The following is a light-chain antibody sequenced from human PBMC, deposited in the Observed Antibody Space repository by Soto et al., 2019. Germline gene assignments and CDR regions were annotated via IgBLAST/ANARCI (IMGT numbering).Light chain of an antibody. CDR3: QQRSNWLT. CDR1: QSVSSY. J-gene: IGKJ4*01. Sequence: EIVLTQSPATLSLSPGERATLSCRASQSVSSYLAWYQQKPGQAPRLLIYDASSRATGITARFSGIGSGTDFTLTISSLEPEDFAVYYCQQRSNWLTFGGGTKVEIK. CDR2: DAS. V-gene: IGKV3-11*01.